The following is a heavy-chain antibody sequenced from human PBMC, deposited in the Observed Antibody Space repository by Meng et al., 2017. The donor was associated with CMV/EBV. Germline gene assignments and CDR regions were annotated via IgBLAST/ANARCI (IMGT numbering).Heavy chain of an antibody. Sequence: SVKVSCKASGGTFSSYTISWVRQAPGQGLEWMGRIIPILGIANYAQKFQGRVTITADKSTSTAYMELSSLRSEDTAVYYCAREASPYYDFWSGSFYGWFDPWAREPWSPSPQ. CDR1: GGTFSSYT. D-gene: IGHD3-3*01. J-gene: IGHJ5*02. V-gene: IGHV1-69*04. CDR2: IIPILGIA. CDR3: AREASPYYDFWSGSFYGWFDP.